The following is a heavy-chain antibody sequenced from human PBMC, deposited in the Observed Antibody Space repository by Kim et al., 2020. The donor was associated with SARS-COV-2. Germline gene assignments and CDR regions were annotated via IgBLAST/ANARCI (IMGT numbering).Heavy chain of an antibody. CDR3: TRVNPIAGGWYDAFD. Sequence: GGSLRLSCAASGFTFSCSTMHWVRQASGKGLEWVGRIRSKANSYATAYAASVKNRFSISRDDSKNTAYLQMNSLKTEDTAVYYCTRVNPIAGGWYDAFD. CDR1: GFTFSCST. V-gene: IGHV3-73*01. D-gene: IGHD6-19*01. J-gene: IGHJ3*02. CDR2: IRSKANSYAT.